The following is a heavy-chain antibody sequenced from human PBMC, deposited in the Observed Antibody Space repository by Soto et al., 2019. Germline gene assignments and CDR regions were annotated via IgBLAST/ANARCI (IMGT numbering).Heavy chain of an antibody. V-gene: IGHV1-24*01. J-gene: IGHJ4*02. D-gene: IGHD5-18*01. CDR1: GYTLTELS. CDR2: FDPEDGET. Sequence: ASVNLSCNFSGYTLTELSMDWVRQAPGKGLEWMGGFDPEDGETNYAQRLQGRVTMAKDSSTDTAYMELRSLRSDDTAVYYCARETLGYRYGSFDYWGQGTLVTVSS. CDR3: ARETLGYRYGSFDY.